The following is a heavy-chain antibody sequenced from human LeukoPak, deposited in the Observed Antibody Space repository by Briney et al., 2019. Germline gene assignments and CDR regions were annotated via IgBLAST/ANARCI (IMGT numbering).Heavy chain of an antibody. CDR2: IIPIFGTA. D-gene: IGHD3-9*01. V-gene: IGHV1-69*05. Sequence: SVKVSCKASGGTFSSYAISWVRQAPGLGLEWMGGIIPIFGTANYAQKFQGRVTITTDESTSTAYMELSSLRSEDTAVYYCAREEDYDILTGPDDAFDIWGQGTMVTVSS. CDR3: AREEDYDILTGPDDAFDI. J-gene: IGHJ3*02. CDR1: GGTFSSYA.